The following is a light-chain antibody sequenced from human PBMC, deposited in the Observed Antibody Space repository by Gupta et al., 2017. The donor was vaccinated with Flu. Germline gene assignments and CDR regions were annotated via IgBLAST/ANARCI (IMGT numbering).Light chain of an antibody. CDR1: SGHSSYA. CDR3: QTWDTGIRV. J-gene: IGLJ3*02. CDR2: VNSDGSH. Sequence: QLVLTQSPSASASLGASVNLTRTLSSGHSSYAIAWHQQQPQKGPRYLVKVNSDGSHYKGDRIPDRFSGSSSGAERYLTISSLQSEDEADYYCQTWDTGIRVFGGGTKLTVL. V-gene: IGLV4-69*01.